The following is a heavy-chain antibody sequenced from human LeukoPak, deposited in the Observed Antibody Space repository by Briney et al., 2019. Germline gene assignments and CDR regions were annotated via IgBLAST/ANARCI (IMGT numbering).Heavy chain of an antibody. J-gene: IGHJ5*02. CDR1: GYTFTSYD. CDR2: MNPNSGNT. Sequence: ASVKVSCKASGYTFTSYDINWVRQATGQGLEWMGWMNPNSGNTGYAQKFQGRVTMTRNTSISTAYMELSSLRSEDTAVYYCAREAPAAAGTWWFDPWGQGTLVTVSS. D-gene: IGHD6-13*01. CDR3: AREAPAAAGTWWFDP. V-gene: IGHV1-8*01.